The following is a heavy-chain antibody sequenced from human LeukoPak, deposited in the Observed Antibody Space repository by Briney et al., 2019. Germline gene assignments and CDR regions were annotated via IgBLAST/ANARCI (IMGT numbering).Heavy chain of an antibody. J-gene: IGHJ4*02. CDR2: ISYDGSNK. D-gene: IGHD1-14*01. Sequence: GGSLRLSCAASGFTFSSYGMHWVRQAPGKGLEWVAVISYDGSNKYYADSVKGRFTISRDNSKNTLYLQMNSLRAEDTAVYYCAREPLPGYFDYWGQGTLATVSS. CDR1: GFTFSSYG. CDR3: AREPLPGYFDY. V-gene: IGHV3-30*03.